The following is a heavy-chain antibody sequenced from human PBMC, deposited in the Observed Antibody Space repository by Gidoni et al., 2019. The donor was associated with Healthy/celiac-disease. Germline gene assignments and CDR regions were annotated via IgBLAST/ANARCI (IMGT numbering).Heavy chain of an antibody. V-gene: IGHV4-30-4*01. J-gene: IGHJ4*02. Sequence: QVQLQESGPGLVKPSQTLSLTCTVSGGSISSGDYYWSWIRQPPGKGLEWIGYIYYSGSTYYNPSLKSRVTISVDTSKNQFSLKLSSVTAADTAVYYCARGPTLWFREGTVYFDYWGQGTLVTVSS. CDR3: ARGPTLWFREGTVYFDY. D-gene: IGHD3-10*01. CDR2: IYYSGST. CDR1: GGSISSGDYY.